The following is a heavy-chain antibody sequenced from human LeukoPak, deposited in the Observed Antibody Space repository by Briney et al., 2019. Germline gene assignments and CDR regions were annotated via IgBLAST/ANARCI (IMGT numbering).Heavy chain of an antibody. V-gene: IGHV3-53*01. CDR1: GFTVSSNY. J-gene: IGHJ6*02. Sequence: PGGSLRLSCAASGFTVSSNYMSWVRQAPGKGLEWVSVIYSGGSTYYADSVKGRFTISRDNSKNTLYLQMNSLRAEDTAVYYCARGGGPNLYDIPFYYYYYYGMDVWGQGTTVTVSS. D-gene: IGHD3-9*01. CDR2: IYSGGST. CDR3: ARGGGPNLYDIPFYYYYYYGMDV.